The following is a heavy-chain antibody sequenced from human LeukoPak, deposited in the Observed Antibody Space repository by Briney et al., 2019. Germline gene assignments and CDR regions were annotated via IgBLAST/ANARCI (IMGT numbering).Heavy chain of an antibody. CDR2: ISSSGSTI. Sequence: GGSLRLSCAASGFTFSDYYMSWIRQAPGKGLEWVSYISSSGSTIYYADSVRGRFTISRDISKNTLYLQMNSLRAEDTAVYYCARRGYGEGELVPHWDYWGQGILVTVSS. CDR3: ARRGYGEGELVPHWDY. V-gene: IGHV3-11*04. CDR1: GFTFSDYY. J-gene: IGHJ4*02. D-gene: IGHD1-26*01.